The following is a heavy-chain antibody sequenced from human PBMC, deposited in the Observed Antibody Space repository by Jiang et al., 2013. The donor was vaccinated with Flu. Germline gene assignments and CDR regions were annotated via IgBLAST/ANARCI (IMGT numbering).Heavy chain of an antibody. CDR3: ARDGDWNYFDY. CDR1: GFTFSSYW. V-gene: IGHV3-74*01. J-gene: IGHJ4*02. D-gene: IGHD3/OR15-3a*01. CDR2: INSDGSST. Sequence: ASGFTFSSYWMHWVRQAPGKGLMWVSRINSDGSSTSYADSVKGRFTISRDNAKNTLYLQMNSLRAEDTAVYYCARDGDWNYFDYWGQGTLVTVSS.